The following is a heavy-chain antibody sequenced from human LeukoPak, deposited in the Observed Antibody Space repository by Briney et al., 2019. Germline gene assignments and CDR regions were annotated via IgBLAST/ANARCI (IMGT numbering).Heavy chain of an antibody. CDR3: ARRYCSYTSCYPDNWFDP. J-gene: IGHJ5*02. Sequence: SETLSLTCTVSGYSISSGYYWGWIRQPPGKGLEWIGSIYHSGSTYYNPSLKSRVTISVDTSKNQFSLKLSSVTAADTAVYYCARRYCSYTSCYPDNWFDPWGQGTLVTVSS. V-gene: IGHV4-38-2*02. CDR2: IYHSGST. D-gene: IGHD2-2*01. CDR1: GYSISSGYY.